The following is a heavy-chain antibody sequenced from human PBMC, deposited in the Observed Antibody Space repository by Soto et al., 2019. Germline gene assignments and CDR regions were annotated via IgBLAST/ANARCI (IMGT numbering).Heavy chain of an antibody. CDR2: IIPIFGTA. CDR1: GGTFSSYA. J-gene: IGHJ6*02. D-gene: IGHD3-16*01. CDR3: ARDQGLIRIGEYYYYGMDV. V-gene: IGHV1-69*06. Sequence: ASVKVSCKASGGTFSSYAISWVRQAPGQGLEWMGGIIPIFGTANYAQKFQGRVTITADKSTSTAYMELSSLRSEDTAVYYCARDQGLIRIGEYYYYGMDVWGPGTTVTVSS.